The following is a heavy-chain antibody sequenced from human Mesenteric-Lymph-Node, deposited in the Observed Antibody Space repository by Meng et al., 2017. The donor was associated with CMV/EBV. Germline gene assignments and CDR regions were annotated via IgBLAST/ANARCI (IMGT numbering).Heavy chain of an antibody. V-gene: IGHV4-39*01. Sequence: QPHLPECGPDQVKPSETLSLPSTVSGDSISSFYYWAWLRQPPGRGLEWIGSAHYSGRTYYGPSLRSRVTVSIDTSKNQFSLRLTSVTAADTALYYCARPFPSIVSPRLDPFGDWGQGTLVPSPQ. CDR1: GDSISSFYY. CDR3: ARPFPSIVSPRLDPFGD. J-gene: IGHJ4*02. D-gene: IGHD5/OR15-5a*01. CDR2: AHYSGRT.